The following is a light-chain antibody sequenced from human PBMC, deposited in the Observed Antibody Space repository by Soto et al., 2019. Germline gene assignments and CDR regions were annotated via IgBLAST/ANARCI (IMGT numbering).Light chain of an antibody. J-gene: IGKJ3*01. V-gene: IGKV1-27*01. CDR2: AAS. Sequence: DIQMTQSPSSLSASVGDRVTITCRASQDIGDYLAWYQQEPGKDPKFLIYAASTLHPGVPSRFSGSGSGTDFTLTISSLQPEDVASYYCQKYDSAPFAFGPGTTVDIK. CDR3: QKYDSAPFA. CDR1: QDIGDY.